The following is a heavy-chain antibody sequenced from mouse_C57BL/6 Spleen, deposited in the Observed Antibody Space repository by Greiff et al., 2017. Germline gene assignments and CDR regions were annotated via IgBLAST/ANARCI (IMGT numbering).Heavy chain of an antibody. V-gene: IGHV5-16*01. CDR1: GFTFSDYY. CDR3: ASIYYGYSWFAY. CDR2: INYDGSST. D-gene: IGHD2-2*01. J-gene: IGHJ3*01. Sequence: EVQLVESEGGLVQPGSSMKLSCTASGFTFSDYYMAWVRQVPEKGLEWVANINYDGSSTYYLDSLKSRFIISRDNAKNILYLQMSSLKSEDTATYYCASIYYGYSWFAYWGQGTLVTVSA.